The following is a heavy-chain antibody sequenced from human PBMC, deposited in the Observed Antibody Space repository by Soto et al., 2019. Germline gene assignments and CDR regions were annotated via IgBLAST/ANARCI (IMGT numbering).Heavy chain of an antibody. V-gene: IGHV3-53*04. CDR1: GFTVSSNY. Sequence: GGSLRLSCAASGFTVSSNYMSWVRQAPGKGLEWVSVIYSGGSTYYADSVKGRFTISRHNSKNTLYLQMNSLRAEDTAVYYCARSGPSSYGDDAFDIWGQGTMVTVSS. CDR3: ARSGPSSYGDDAFDI. J-gene: IGHJ3*02. D-gene: IGHD4-17*01. CDR2: IYSGGST.